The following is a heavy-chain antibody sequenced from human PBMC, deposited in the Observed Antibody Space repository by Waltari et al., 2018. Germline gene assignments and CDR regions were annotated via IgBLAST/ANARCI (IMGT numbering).Heavy chain of an antibody. CDR3: ARADTSTSYFYYYMDV. CDR2: IHYSGSS. J-gene: IGHJ6*03. D-gene: IGHD1-26*01. CDR1: GGSPSTYY. V-gene: IGHV4-59*01. Sequence: QVQLQESGPGLVKPSETLSLTCTVSGGSPSTYYWSWGRQSPGKGLEWIGYIHYSGSSVYNPSLRSRVAISLDTPNNQFSLRLRSVTAADAAIYYCARADTSTSYFYYYMDVWGKGTTVTVSS.